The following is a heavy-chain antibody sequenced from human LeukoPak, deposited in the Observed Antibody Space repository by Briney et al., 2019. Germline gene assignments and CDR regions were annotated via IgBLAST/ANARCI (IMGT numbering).Heavy chain of an antibody. Sequence: SETLSLTCTVSGGSMSSYSWSWLRQPPGKGLEWIGYIYYSGSTNYNPSLKSRVTISVDTSKNQFSLKLTSVTAADTAVYYCAREGGVDYGDYLRYWGQGTLVTVSS. D-gene: IGHD4-17*01. J-gene: IGHJ4*02. CDR3: AREGGVDYGDYLRY. CDR1: GGSMSSYS. CDR2: IYYSGST. V-gene: IGHV4-59*12.